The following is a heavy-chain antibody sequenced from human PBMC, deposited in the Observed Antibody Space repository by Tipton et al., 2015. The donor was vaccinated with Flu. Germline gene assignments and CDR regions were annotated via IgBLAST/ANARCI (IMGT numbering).Heavy chain of an antibody. Sequence: TLSLTCAVSGGSISSSNWWSWVRQTPGKGLEWIGSVSHSGSTYYGPSLKSRITISVDTFKTQFFLRLSSVTAADTAVYYCVRLTYYYGSGTSDYWGQGTLVTVSS. D-gene: IGHD3-10*01. V-gene: IGHV4-4*02. CDR2: VSHSGST. CDR3: VRLTYYYGSGTSDY. CDR1: GGSISSSNW. J-gene: IGHJ4*02.